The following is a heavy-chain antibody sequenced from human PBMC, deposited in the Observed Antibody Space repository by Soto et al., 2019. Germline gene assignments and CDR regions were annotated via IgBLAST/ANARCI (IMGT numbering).Heavy chain of an antibody. CDR3: ARMRAQHLYYFDY. V-gene: IGHV4-39*01. Sequence: QLQLQESGPGLVKPSETLSLTCTVSGGSISSSSYYWGWIRQPPGKGLEWIGSIYYSGSTYYNPSLKSRVTISVDTSKNQFSLKLSSVIAADTAVYYCARMRAQHLYYFDYWGQGTLVTVSS. J-gene: IGHJ4*02. D-gene: IGHD6-13*01. CDR1: GGSISSSSYY. CDR2: IYYSGST.